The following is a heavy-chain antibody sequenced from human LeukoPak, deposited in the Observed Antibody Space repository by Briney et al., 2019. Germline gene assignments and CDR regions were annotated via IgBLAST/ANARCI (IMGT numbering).Heavy chain of an antibody. CDR2: INDDGSNI. Sequence: GGSLRLSCAASGFTLGTYWMYWVRQAPGKGLVWASRINDDGSNIAYADSVKGRFTISRDNARNTLYLEMNSLRADDTAVYYCAATMTSSLSYYWGQGTLVTVSS. CDR1: GFTLGTYW. V-gene: IGHV3-74*01. CDR3: AATMTSSLSYY. J-gene: IGHJ4*02. D-gene: IGHD5-24*01.